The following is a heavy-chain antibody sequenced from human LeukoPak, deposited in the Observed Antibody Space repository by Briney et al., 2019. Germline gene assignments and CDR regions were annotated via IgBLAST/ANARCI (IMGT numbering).Heavy chain of an antibody. CDR2: TSGSGVST. CDR3: AKSGDYSPAGYMDG. Sequence: PGGSLRLSCAASGFTFSSYAMSWVRQAPGKGLEWVSTTSGSGVSTYYADSVKGRFTTSRDNSKNTLYLQMNSLRAEDTAVYYCAKSGDYSPAGYMDGWGKGTTVTVSS. V-gene: IGHV3-23*01. D-gene: IGHD4-11*01. CDR1: GFTFSSYA. J-gene: IGHJ6*03.